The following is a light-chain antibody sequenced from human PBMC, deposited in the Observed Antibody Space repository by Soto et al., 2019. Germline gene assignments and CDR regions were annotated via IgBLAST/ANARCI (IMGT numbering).Light chain of an antibody. Sequence: EIELTQSPATLSLSPGHSASLSCRASQRVGTSLTWYQQKPAQTPRLVIYDASTRATGMPARVSGSGSGTDFTLTISSLERQNFTVYDCQQRSNRFGGGTKGDIK. V-gene: IGKV3-11*01. CDR2: DAS. CDR1: QRVGTS. J-gene: IGKJ4*01. CDR3: QQRSNR.